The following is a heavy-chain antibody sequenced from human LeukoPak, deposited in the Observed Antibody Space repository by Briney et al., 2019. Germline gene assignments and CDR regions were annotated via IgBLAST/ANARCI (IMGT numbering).Heavy chain of an antibody. CDR3: ARLYSGVTRPFDY. J-gene: IGHJ4*02. V-gene: IGHV4-38-2*01. Sequence: SETLSLTCAVSGYSISSGYYWGWIRQPPGKGLEWIGSIYRSGSTYYNPSLKSRVTISVDTSKNQFSLKLSSVTAADTAVYYCARLYSGVTRPFDYWGQGTLVTVSS. D-gene: IGHD4-23*01. CDR1: GYSISSGYY. CDR2: IYRSGST.